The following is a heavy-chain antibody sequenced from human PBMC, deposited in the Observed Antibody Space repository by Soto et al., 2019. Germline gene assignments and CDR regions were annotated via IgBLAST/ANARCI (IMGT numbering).Heavy chain of an antibody. CDR1: GGTFSSYT. Sequence: SVKVSCKASGGTFSSYTISWVRQAPGQGLEWMGRIIPILGIANYAQKFQGRVTITADKSTSTAYMELSSLRSEDTAVYYCARDELTNYYGSGSYYRRYFDYWGQGTLVTVSS. J-gene: IGHJ4*02. CDR3: ARDELTNYYGSGSYYRRYFDY. CDR2: IIPILGIA. V-gene: IGHV1-69*04. D-gene: IGHD3-10*01.